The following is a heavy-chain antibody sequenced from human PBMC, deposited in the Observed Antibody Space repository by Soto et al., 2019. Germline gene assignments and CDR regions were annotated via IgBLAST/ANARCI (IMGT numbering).Heavy chain of an antibody. CDR1: GGSFSTYY. D-gene: IGHD3-16*01. CDR3: ARQYEPDAFDI. J-gene: IGHJ3*02. CDR2: INHSGNT. Sequence: SETLSLTCAIYGGSFSTYYWSWIRQPPGKGLEWIGEINHSGNTNYSPSLKSRVTISVDTSKNQFSLRLSSVTAADTAVYYCARQYEPDAFDIWGQGTMVTVSS. V-gene: IGHV4-34*01.